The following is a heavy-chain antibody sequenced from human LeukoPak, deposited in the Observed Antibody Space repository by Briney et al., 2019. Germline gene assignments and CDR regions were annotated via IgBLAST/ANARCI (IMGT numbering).Heavy chain of an antibody. V-gene: IGHV4-34*01. CDR1: GGSFSGYY. CDR3: ARMDVDTADDY. CDR2: INHSGST. D-gene: IGHD5-18*01. Sequence: SETLSLTCAVYGGSFSGYYWSWIRQPPGKGLEWIGEINHSGSTNYNPSLKSRVTISVDTFKNQFSLKLSSVTAADTAVYYCARMDVDTADDYWGQGTLVTVSS. J-gene: IGHJ4*02.